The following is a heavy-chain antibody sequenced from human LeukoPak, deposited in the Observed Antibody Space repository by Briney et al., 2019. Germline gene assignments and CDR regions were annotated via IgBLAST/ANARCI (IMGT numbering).Heavy chain of an antibody. Sequence: PSETLSLTCTVSGGSISSSSYYWGWIRQPPGKGLEWIGSIYYSGSTYYNPSLKSRVTISVDTSKNQFSLKLSSVTAADTAVYYCARRECSSISCRDYWGQGTLVTVSS. V-gene: IGHV4-39*01. J-gene: IGHJ4*02. CDR2: IYYSGST. CDR1: GGSISSSSYY. D-gene: IGHD2-2*01. CDR3: ARRECSSISCRDY.